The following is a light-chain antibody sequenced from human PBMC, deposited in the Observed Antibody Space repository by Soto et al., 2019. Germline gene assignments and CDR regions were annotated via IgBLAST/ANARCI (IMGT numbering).Light chain of an antibody. V-gene: IGKV1-6*01. CDR2: AAS. Sequence: AIQMTQSASSVSASVGDRVTITCRASQGIRNDLGWYQQKPGKAPKLLIYAASSLQSGVPSRFSGSGSGTDFILTISSLQPEDFATYYCLQDYSFPLTFGGGTKVDIK. CDR3: LQDYSFPLT. J-gene: IGKJ4*01. CDR1: QGIRND.